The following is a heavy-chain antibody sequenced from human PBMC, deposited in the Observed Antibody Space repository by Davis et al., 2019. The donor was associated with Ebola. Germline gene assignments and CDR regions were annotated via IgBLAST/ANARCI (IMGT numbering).Heavy chain of an antibody. V-gene: IGHV3-7*03. J-gene: IGHJ5*02. Sequence: GESLKISCAASGFTFSSYWMSWVRQAPGKGLEWVANIKQDGSEKYYVDSVKGRFTISRDNAKNSLYLQMNSLRAEDTALYYCAKEYSGSYTNWFDPWGQGTLVTVSS. D-gene: IGHD1-26*01. CDR3: AKEYSGSYTNWFDP. CDR2: IKQDGSEK. CDR1: GFTFSSYW.